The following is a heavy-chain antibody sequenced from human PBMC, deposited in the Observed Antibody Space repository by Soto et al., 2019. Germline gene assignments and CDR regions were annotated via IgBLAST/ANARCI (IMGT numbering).Heavy chain of an antibody. CDR1: GYTFTSYA. CDR2: INAGNGNT. J-gene: IGHJ4*02. CDR3: TLEGSGYGY. V-gene: IGHV1-3*01. Sequence: ASVKVACKASGYTFTSYAMHWVRQAPGQRLEWMGWINAGNGNTKYSQKFQGRVTITRDTSASTAYMELRSLRSEHTAVYYCTLEGSGYGYWGQGTLVTVSS. D-gene: IGHD3-22*01.